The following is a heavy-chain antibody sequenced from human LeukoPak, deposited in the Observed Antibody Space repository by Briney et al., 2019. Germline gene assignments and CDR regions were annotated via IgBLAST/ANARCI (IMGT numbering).Heavy chain of an antibody. CDR2: IYYSGST. J-gene: IGHJ4*02. V-gene: IGHV4-59*01. CDR3: AGNYYDSSGPFS. D-gene: IGHD3-22*01. CDR1: GGSICIYY. Sequence: KTSETLSLTCTVSGGSICIYYWSWIRRPPGKGLEWIGYIYYSGSTNYNPSLKSRVTISVDTSKNQFSLKLSSVTAADTAVYYCAGNYYDSSGPFSWRQGTLVTVSS.